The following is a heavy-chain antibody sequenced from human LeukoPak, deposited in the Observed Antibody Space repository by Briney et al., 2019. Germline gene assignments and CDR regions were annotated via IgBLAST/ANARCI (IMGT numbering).Heavy chain of an antibody. J-gene: IGHJ4*02. CDR1: GFTFSSYS. D-gene: IGHD3-9*01. CDR3: TKETEYDILTGYYGVMDY. V-gene: IGHV3-21*01. CDR2: ISSSSSYI. Sequence: GGSLRLSCAASGFTFSSYSMNWVRQAPGKGLEWVSSISSSSSYIYYADSVKGRFTISRDNAKNSLYLQMNSLRAEDTAVYFCTKETEYDILTGYYGVMDYWGQGTLVTVSS.